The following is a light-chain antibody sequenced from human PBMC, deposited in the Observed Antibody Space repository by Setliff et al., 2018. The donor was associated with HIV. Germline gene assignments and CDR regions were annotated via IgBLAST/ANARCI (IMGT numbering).Light chain of an antibody. CDR3: SSYAITNTLP. V-gene: IGLV2-14*01. J-gene: IGLJ1*01. CDR2: EVS. CDR1: SSDIGGYSH. Sequence: SALTQPASVSGSPGQSITISCTGTSSDIGGYSHVSWYQQHPGKVPKLIIYEVSNRPSGVSNRFSGSTSGNTASLTISGLQAEDEADYYCSSYAITNTLPFGTGTKVTVL.